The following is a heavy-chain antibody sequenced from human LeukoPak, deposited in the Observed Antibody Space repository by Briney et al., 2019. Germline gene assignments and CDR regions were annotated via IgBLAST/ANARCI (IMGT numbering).Heavy chain of an antibody. D-gene: IGHD2-2*02. CDR2: ISVYNGNT. V-gene: IGHV1-18*01. J-gene: IGHJ3*02. Sequence: ASVTVSCTASVYTFTTYGISWVGQAPGQGGEWMGWISVYNGNTNYAQKFQGRVIMTRDTSISTAYIELSRLRSDDTAVYYCATPGYCTSTSCYKNAFDIWGQGTMVTVSS. CDR1: VYTFTTYG. CDR3: ATPGYCTSTSCYKNAFDI.